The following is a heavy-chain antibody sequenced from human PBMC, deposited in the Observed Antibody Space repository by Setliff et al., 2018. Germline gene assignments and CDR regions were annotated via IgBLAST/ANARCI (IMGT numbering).Heavy chain of an antibody. D-gene: IGHD2-2*02. CDR1: GGSITSGSNY. CDR2: IDPSGNT. CDR3: ARGINTVSWTPKY. V-gene: IGHV4-61*09. J-gene: IGHJ4*02. Sequence: SETLSLTCTVSGGSITSGSNYWSWIRQPAGRGLEWMGHIDPSGNTNYHPSLRSRVTISRDTSKNQFSLKLNSVTAADTAVYYCARGINTVSWTPKYWGQGTLVTVSS.